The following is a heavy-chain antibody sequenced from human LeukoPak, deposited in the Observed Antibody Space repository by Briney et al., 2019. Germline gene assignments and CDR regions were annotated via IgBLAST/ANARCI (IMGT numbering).Heavy chain of an antibody. CDR3: ATDVTMVRGVLDY. Sequence: PGGSLRLSCAASGFSFSSYAMHWVRQAPGKGLEWVAVISYDGDSNNKYYADSAKGRFTISRDNSKNTLYLQMNGLRAEDTAVYYCATDVTMVRGVLDYWGRGTLVTVSS. J-gene: IGHJ4*02. V-gene: IGHV3-30-3*01. CDR1: GFSFSSYA. D-gene: IGHD3-10*01. CDR2: ISYDGDSNNK.